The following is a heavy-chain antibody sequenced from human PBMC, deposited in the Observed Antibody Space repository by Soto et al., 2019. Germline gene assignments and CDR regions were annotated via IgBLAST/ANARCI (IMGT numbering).Heavy chain of an antibody. CDR1: GFSLSTSGVG. Sequence: QITLKESGPTLVKPTQTLTLTCTFSGFSLSTSGVGVAWIRQPPGKALEWLALIYWDDDKRYRPSLETRLTITTDTSKNPVVLTMTNMASVDTATYYCAYLPCSGGSCYWFSYSGMDVWGQGTTVTVSS. V-gene: IGHV2-5*02. CDR2: IYWDDDK. D-gene: IGHD2-15*01. J-gene: IGHJ6*02. CDR3: AYLPCSGGSCYWFSYSGMDV.